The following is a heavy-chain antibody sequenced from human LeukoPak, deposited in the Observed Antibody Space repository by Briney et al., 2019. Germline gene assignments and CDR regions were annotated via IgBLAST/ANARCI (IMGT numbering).Heavy chain of an antibody. D-gene: IGHD5-12*01. CDR2: ISTTGSTT. V-gene: IGHV3-48*04. Sequence: GGSLRLSCVASGLRIRHNSMNWVRQAPGKGLEWVAYISTTGSTTYYADSLKGRFTIARDNAKNSLYLQMNSLRAEDTAVYYCARGGSGYEFDYWGQGTLVTVSS. CDR1: GLRIRHNS. J-gene: IGHJ4*02. CDR3: ARGGSGYEFDY.